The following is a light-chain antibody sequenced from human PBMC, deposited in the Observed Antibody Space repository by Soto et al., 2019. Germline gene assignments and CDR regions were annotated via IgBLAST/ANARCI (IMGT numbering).Light chain of an antibody. V-gene: IGKV3-15*01. CDR2: GAS. Sequence: EIVMTQSPDTLSVSPGESATLSCRARQSISNNLAWYQQKPGQAPRLLLYGASPRTTGIPARFSGSGSGTEFTLTISTLQSEDFAVYYCQQYNNWPYTFAQGPKLEI. CDR1: QSISNN. CDR3: QQYNNWPYT. J-gene: IGKJ2*01.